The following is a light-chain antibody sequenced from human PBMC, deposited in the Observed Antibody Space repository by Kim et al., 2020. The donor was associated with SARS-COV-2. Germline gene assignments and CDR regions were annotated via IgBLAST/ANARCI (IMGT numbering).Light chain of an antibody. CDR1: NSDLGDYNY. CDR3: SSHTNNNTHV. Sequence: QSVLAQTASVSGSPGQSITISCTGTNSDLGDYNYVSWYQQHSGKVPKLIIYGVSKRPSGISSRFSGSRSGNTASLTISGVQPEDEADYYCSSHTNNNTHVFGSGTKVTVL. J-gene: IGLJ1*01. CDR2: GVS. V-gene: IGLV2-14*03.